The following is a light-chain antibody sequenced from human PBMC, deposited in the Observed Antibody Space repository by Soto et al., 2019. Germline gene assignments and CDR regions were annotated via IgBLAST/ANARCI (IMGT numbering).Light chain of an antibody. V-gene: IGLV3-21*04. CDR1: NIGSKS. Sequence: SYELTQPPSVSVAPGKTARITCGGNNIGSKSVHWYQQKPGQAPVLVIYYDSDRPSGIPERFSGSNSGNTATLTISRVEAGDEADYYCQVWDSTSHNVFGTGTKVTVL. J-gene: IGLJ1*01. CDR2: YDS. CDR3: QVWDSTSHNV.